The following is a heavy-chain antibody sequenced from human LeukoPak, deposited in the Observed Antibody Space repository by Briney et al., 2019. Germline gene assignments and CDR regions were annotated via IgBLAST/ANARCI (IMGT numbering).Heavy chain of an antibody. V-gene: IGHV3-30-3*01. J-gene: IGHJ4*02. CDR2: ISYDGSNK. Sequence: PGGSLRLSCAASGFTFSSYAMHWVRQAPGKGLEWVAVISYDGSNKYYADSVKGRFTISRDNTKSTLYLQMNSLRAEDTAVYYCARCYDSSVYYSLYYFDYWGQGTLVTVSS. CDR3: ARCYDSSVYYSLYYFDY. CDR1: GFTFSSYA. D-gene: IGHD3-22*01.